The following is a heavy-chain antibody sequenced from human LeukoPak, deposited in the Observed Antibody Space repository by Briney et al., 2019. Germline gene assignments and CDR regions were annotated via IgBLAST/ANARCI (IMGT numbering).Heavy chain of an antibody. D-gene: IGHD3-10*01. V-gene: IGHV4-38-2*02. CDR2: FYHGGST. Sequence: SETLSLTCTVSGYSISTGYYWDWIRQPPGKGLEWIGTFYHGGSTYYNPSLKSRVTISVDTSKNQFSLRLSSVTAADTAVYYCARDIGAGFGFIGVYDYWGQGTLVTVSS. CDR3: ARDIGAGFGFIGVYDY. CDR1: GYSISTGYY. J-gene: IGHJ4*02.